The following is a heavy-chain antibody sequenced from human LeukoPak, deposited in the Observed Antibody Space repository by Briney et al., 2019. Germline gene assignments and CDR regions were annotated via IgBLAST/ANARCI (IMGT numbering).Heavy chain of an antibody. V-gene: IGHV3-21*01. D-gene: IGHD2-2*01. CDR3: ARADCSSSTCSLRRSWFDP. Sequence: GGSLRLSCAASGFTLSNYDMNWVRQAPGKGLEWVSSISPSSRYIYYKDSVRGRFTISRDDAKNSLYLEMNSLRAEDTAVYYCARADCSSSTCSLRRSWFDPWGQGTLVTVSS. J-gene: IGHJ5*02. CDR2: ISPSSRYI. CDR1: GFTLSNYD.